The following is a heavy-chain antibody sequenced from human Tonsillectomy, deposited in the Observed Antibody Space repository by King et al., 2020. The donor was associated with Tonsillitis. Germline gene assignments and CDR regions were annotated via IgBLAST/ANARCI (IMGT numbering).Heavy chain of an antibody. Sequence: QVQLVESGAEVKKPGSSVKVSCKASGGTFSSYAISWVRQAPGQGLEWMGGLIPLFGKANYAQKFQGRITIIADESTRTAYMELSSLRSEDTAVYYCARDYYDSSGYLFDYWGQGSLVTVSS. J-gene: IGHJ4*02. CDR2: LIPLFGKA. V-gene: IGHV1-69*01. CDR3: ARDYYDSSGYLFDY. D-gene: IGHD3-22*01. CDR1: GGTFSSYA.